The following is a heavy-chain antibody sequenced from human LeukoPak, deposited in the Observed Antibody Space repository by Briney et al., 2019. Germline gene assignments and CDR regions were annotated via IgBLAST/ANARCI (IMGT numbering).Heavy chain of an antibody. CDR1: GFTFSSYW. J-gene: IGHJ4*02. CDR2: INSDGSST. D-gene: IGHD6-13*01. Sequence: GGSLRLSCAASGFTFSSYWMHWVRQAPGKGLVWVSRINSDGSSTSYADSVKGRFTISRDNAKNTLYLQMNSLRAEDTAVYYCARSSLAAADPFDYWGQGTLVTVSS. V-gene: IGHV3-74*01. CDR3: ARSSLAAADPFDY.